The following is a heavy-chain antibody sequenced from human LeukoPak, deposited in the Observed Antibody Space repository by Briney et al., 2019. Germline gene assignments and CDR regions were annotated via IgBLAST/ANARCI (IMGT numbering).Heavy chain of an antibody. Sequence: VASVKVSCKASGYTLTDYHMHWGRHAPGQGLEWMCLIYTSGGYSTYVAQKFRGRVSMTRDTPSNTVYMEMSSLRSEDTAVYYCARPQYNWNDYDSYPMDVWGQGTTVTVSS. J-gene: IGHJ6*02. CDR2: IYTSGGYS. CDR1: GYTLTDYH. CDR3: ARPQYNWNDYDSYPMDV. V-gene: IGHV1-46*01. D-gene: IGHD1-1*01.